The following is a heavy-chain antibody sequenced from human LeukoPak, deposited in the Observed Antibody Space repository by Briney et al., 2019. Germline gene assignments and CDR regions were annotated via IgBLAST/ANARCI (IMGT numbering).Heavy chain of an antibody. D-gene: IGHD3-3*01. J-gene: IGHJ4*02. CDR3: ARRRSSGNFDS. CDR1: TFTFRTYT. V-gene: IGHV3-48*01. Sequence: GGSLRLSCVASTFTFRTYTMNWVRQAPGKGLEWVSYISSNSSTVYYADSVRGRFTISRDNAKNSLYLQMDSLRAGDTAVYYCARRRSSGNFDSWGQGTLVTVSS. CDR2: ISSNSSTV.